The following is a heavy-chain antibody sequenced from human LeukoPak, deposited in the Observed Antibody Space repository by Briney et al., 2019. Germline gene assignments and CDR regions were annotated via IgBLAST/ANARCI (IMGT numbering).Heavy chain of an antibody. CDR3: AHIRALYWYFDL. CDR1: GFPLSTSGVG. J-gene: IGHJ2*01. CDR2: IYWDDDK. Sequence: SGPTLVKPTQTLTLTCTFSGFPLSTSGVGVGWIRQPPGKALEWLALIYWDDDKRYSPSLKSRLTITKDTSKNQVVLTMTNMDPVDTATYYCAHIRALYWYFDLWGRGTLVTVSS. V-gene: IGHV2-5*02.